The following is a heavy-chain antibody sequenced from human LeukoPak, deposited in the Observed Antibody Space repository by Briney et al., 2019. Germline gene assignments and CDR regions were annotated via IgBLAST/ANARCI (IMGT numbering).Heavy chain of an antibody. CDR2: ISGSGGST. Sequence: GGSLRLSCVSSGFSFSSYAMSWVRQAPGKGLEWVSAISGSGGSTYYADSVKGRFTISRDNSKNTLYLQMNSLRAEDTAVYYCAKISDFWSGYFDDYWGQGTLVTVSS. J-gene: IGHJ4*02. CDR1: GFSFSSYA. V-gene: IGHV3-23*01. CDR3: AKISDFWSGYFDDY. D-gene: IGHD3-3*01.